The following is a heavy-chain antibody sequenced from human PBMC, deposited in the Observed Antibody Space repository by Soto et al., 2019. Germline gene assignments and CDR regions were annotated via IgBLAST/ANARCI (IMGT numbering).Heavy chain of an antibody. D-gene: IGHD3-9*01. CDR3: ARDPSTGSADY. CDR1: GFTFSSYA. V-gene: IGHV3-23*01. J-gene: IGHJ4*02. CDR2: ISWSGDDT. Sequence: EVQLLESGGDLVQPGGSLRLSCAASGFTFSSYAMNWVRQAPGKGLEWVSTISWSGDDTYYLDSVKGRFTISRDNSKNTLYLQMNSLRAEDSAVYYCARDPSTGSADYWGQGTLVMVSS.